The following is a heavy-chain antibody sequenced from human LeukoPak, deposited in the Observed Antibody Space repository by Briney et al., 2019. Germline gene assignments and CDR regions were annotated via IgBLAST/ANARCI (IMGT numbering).Heavy chain of an antibody. Sequence: SETLSLTCTVSGYSISSGYYWDWIRQPPGKGLEWIGRMSHIGSSYYNPSLKSRVTMSVDASNNQFSLKLSSVTAVDTAVYYCARQKTGEDPDLGYCSGDGCYSFDYWGQGTLVTVSS. CDR2: MSHIGSS. CDR3: ARQKTGEDPDLGYCSGDGCYSFDY. V-gene: IGHV4-38-2*02. J-gene: IGHJ4*02. CDR1: GYSISSGYY. D-gene: IGHD2-15*01.